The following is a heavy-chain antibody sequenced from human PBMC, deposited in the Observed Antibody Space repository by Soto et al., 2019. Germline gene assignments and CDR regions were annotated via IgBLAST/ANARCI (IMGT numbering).Heavy chain of an antibody. CDR3: VRRRSVLYLDL. J-gene: IGHJ1*01. CDR2: INHKKGGR. CDR1: GYTFTDFY. V-gene: IGHV1-2*02. Sequence: ASVKVSCKSSGYTFTDFYIHWVRQVPGQGLEWVGWINHKKGGRNYAQRFQGRVTMTRDTSVKTSYMDLNRLTFDDSASYYFVRRRSVLYLDLWGRGTQATV. D-gene: IGHD1-20*01.